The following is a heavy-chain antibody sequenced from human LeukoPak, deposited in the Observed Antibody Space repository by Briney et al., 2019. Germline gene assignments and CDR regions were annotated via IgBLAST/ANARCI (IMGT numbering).Heavy chain of an antibody. D-gene: IGHD4-23*01. Sequence: SETLSLTCTVSGGSINSYYWSWIRQPPGKGLEWIGYIYYSGSTNYNPSLKSRVTISVDTSKNQFSLKLSSVTAADTAMYYCARVSRGNSVGGDYWGQGTLVTVSS. CDR1: GGSINSYY. CDR3: ARVSRGNSVGGDY. J-gene: IGHJ4*02. CDR2: IYYSGST. V-gene: IGHV4-59*01.